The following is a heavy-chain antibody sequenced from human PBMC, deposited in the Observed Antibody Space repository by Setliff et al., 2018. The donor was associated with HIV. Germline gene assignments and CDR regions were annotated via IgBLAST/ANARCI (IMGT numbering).Heavy chain of an antibody. V-gene: IGHV4-39*07. J-gene: IGHJ3*02. CDR3: ARVQMAYAAFDI. CDR2: IYYHGST. CDR1: GGSISSTNYF. D-gene: IGHD4-17*01. Sequence: ETLSLTCTVSGGSISSTNYFWGWIRQPPGKGLEWIGTIYYHGSTYYNPSLKSRVAMSLDTSKTQYSLKLNSVTAADTAVYYCARVQMAYAAFDIWGQGTMVTVSS.